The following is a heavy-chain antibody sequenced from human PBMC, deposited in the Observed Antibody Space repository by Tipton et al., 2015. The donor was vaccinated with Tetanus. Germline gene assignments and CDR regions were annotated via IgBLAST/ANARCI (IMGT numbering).Heavy chain of an antibody. J-gene: IGHJ3*01. V-gene: IGHV1-46*01. CDR2: MHPGGGST. CDR1: GGTFTNYA. Sequence: QSGAEVKKPGSSVKVSCKASGGTFTNYALSWVRQAPGQGLEWMGIMHPGGGSTTYAQKFQGRVTMTRDTSTSTVYMELSSLRSEDTAVYYCERDREAFDFWGQGTMVTVSS. D-gene: IGHD1-26*01. CDR3: ERDREAFDF.